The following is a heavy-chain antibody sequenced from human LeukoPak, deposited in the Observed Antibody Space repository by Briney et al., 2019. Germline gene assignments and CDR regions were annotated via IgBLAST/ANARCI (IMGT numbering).Heavy chain of an antibody. Sequence: PSETLSLTCTVSGDSINYYYWSWIRQSPGKGLEWIGYVYYNGSAKYNPSLKSRVIISVDVSKNQFSLKVSSVTAADTAIYYCARKGGHFDYWGQGTLVTVSS. CDR1: GDSINYYY. V-gene: IGHV4-59*01. CDR2: VYYNGSA. J-gene: IGHJ4*02. D-gene: IGHD2-15*01. CDR3: ARKGGHFDY.